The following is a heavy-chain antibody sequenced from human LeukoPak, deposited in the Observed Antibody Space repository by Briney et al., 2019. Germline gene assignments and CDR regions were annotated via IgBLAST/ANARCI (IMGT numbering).Heavy chain of an antibody. V-gene: IGHV3-15*01. CDR1: GFTFSNAW. J-gene: IGHJ4*02. CDR3: TTGYCSRTSCYYFDY. CDR2: IKSKTDGGTT. D-gene: IGHD2-2*01. Sequence: GGSLRRSCAASGFTFSNAWMSWVRQAPGKGLEGVGRIKSKTDGGTTDYAAPVKGRFTISRDDSKNTLYLQMNSLKTEDTAVYYCTTGYCSRTSCYYFDYWGQGTLVTVSS.